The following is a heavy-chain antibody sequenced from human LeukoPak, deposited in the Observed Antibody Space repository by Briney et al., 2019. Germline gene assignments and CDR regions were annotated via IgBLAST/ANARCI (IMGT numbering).Heavy chain of an antibody. D-gene: IGHD2/OR15-2a*01. Sequence: GESLKISCKGSGNSFSNSWIGWVRQMPGKGLEWMGIIYPGDSDTRYTPSFQGQVTISADKSISTAYLQWTSLKASDTAIYYCARSAGYSTYWYLDLWGRGTLVIVSS. CDR1: GNSFSNSW. CDR3: ARSAGYSTYWYLDL. V-gene: IGHV5-51*01. J-gene: IGHJ2*01. CDR2: IYPGDSDT.